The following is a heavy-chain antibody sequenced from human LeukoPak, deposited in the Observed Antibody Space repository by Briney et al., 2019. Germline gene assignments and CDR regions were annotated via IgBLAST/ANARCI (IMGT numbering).Heavy chain of an antibody. CDR2: IKEDGSEK. CDR3: ARDRTGGYFDY. CDR1: GLTFSSYW. J-gene: IGHJ4*02. D-gene: IGHD4-23*01. V-gene: IGHV3-7*03. Sequence: PGGSLRLSCAASGLTFSSYWMSWVRQAPGKGLEWVANIKEDGSEKYYVDSMKGRFTISRDNAKNSLYLQMSSLRVEDTAVYYCARDRTGGYFDYWGQGTLVTVSS.